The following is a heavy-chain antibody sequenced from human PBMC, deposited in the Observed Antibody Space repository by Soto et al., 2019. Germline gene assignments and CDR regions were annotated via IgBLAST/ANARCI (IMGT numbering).Heavy chain of an antibody. CDR2: LSGDGVTT. J-gene: IGHJ6*02. CDR1: GFFFSSHS. V-gene: IGHV3-23*01. CDR3: AKGQVGVVMEV. Sequence: GGSLRLSCAASGFFFSSHSMTWVRQAPGTGLEWVSSLSGDGVTTYYADSVKGRFIISRDNPKNTLYLQMDSLTVDDTAVYYCAKGQVGVVMEVWGQGTTVTVSS. D-gene: IGHD3-3*01.